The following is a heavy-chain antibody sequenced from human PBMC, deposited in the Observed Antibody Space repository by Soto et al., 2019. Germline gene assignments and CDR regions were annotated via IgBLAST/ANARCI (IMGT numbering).Heavy chain of an antibody. Sequence: QVQLVQSGTEVKKPGASVKVSCKASGYTFTAYYMHWVRQAPGQGLEWMGGINPDSGGTNYAQQFQGRATMTTDTSINTAYRELTSLKSDDTAVYYCARDNWGSDYYESRAHGPWGQGSLVTVSS. V-gene: IGHV1-2*02. J-gene: IGHJ5*02. CDR2: INPDSGGT. CDR3: ARDNWGSDYYESRAHGP. D-gene: IGHD3-22*01. CDR1: GYTFTAYY.